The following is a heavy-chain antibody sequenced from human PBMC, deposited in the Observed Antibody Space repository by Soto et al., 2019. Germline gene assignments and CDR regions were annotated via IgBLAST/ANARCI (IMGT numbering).Heavy chain of an antibody. Sequence: EVQLVESGGGLVQPGGSLRLSCAASGFTFSSYSMNWVRQAPGKGLEWVSYISSSSSTIYYAESVKGRFTISRDNAKNSLYLQMNCLRAEDTAVYYCAREGGDLNWFDPWGKGTLATASS. CDR1: GFTFSSYS. CDR2: ISSSSSTI. J-gene: IGHJ5*02. V-gene: IGHV3-48*01. CDR3: AREGGDLNWFDP. D-gene: IGHD4-17*01.